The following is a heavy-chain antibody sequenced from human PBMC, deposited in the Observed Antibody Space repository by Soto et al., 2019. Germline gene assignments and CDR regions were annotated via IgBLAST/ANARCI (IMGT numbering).Heavy chain of an antibody. Sequence: PGEALKISCKGSGYNFNNYWIGWGRQMPGKGLGWVGMIYPDDYDTSYRQSFQGHLTISADKSISTAYLQWSSLKASDTAMYYCARQPNDFWTGYLRRGIFDSWGQGTLVTVSS. CDR3: ARQPNDFWTGYLRRGIFDS. V-gene: IGHV5-51*01. D-gene: IGHD3-3*01. CDR1: GYNFNNYW. CDR2: IYPDDYDT. J-gene: IGHJ5*01.